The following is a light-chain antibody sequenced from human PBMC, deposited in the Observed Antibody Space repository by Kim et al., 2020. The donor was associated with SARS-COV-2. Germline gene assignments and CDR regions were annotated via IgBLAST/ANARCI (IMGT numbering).Light chain of an antibody. CDR2: DVV. J-gene: IGLJ3*02. CDR3: SSYAGNYNLL. V-gene: IGLV2-11*01. CDR1: SNDVGDYDY. Sequence: QSALTQPRSVSGSPGQSVSISCTGTSNDVGDYDYVSWYQQYPDRAPKVIIYDVVNRPSGVPDRFSGSKYGNTASLIISGLRAEDEADYHCSSYAGNYNLLFGGGTKVTVL.